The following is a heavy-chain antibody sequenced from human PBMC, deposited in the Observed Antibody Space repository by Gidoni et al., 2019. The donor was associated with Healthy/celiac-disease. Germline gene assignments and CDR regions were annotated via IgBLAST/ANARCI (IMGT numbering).Heavy chain of an antibody. CDR3: ARIDDYVWGSYFGP. D-gene: IGHD3-16*01. Sequence: EVQLVESGGGLVKPGGSLRLSCAASGFTFSSYSMNWVRQAPGKGLEWVSSISSSSSYIYYADSVKGRFTISRDNAKNSLYLQMNSLRAEDTAVYYCARIDDYVWGSYFGPWGQGTLVTVSS. J-gene: IGHJ5*02. V-gene: IGHV3-21*01. CDR1: GFTFSSYS. CDR2: ISSSSSYI.